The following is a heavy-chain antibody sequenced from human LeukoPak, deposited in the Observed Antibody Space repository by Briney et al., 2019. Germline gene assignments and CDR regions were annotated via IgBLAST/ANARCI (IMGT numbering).Heavy chain of an antibody. CDR2: IIPIFGKA. CDR3: ARVAGGRYCSVTSCYMRGWFDP. Sequence: SVKVSCKASGYTFTGYYMHWVRQAPGQGLEWMGGIIPIFGKANYAQKFQGRVTITADESTSTAYMELSSPRSEDTAVYYCARVAGGRYCSVTSCYMRGWFDPWGQGTLVTVSS. J-gene: IGHJ5*02. V-gene: IGHV1-69*13. D-gene: IGHD2-2*02. CDR1: GYTFTGYY.